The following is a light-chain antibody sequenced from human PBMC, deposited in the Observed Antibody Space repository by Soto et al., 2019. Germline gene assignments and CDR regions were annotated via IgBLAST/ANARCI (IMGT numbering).Light chain of an antibody. Sequence: QLVLTQSPSASASLGASVTLTCTLSSGHSNYAIAWHQQQPEKGPRYLMKLNRDGSHSKGDGITNRFSGSSSEAERYLTISSLQSEDDADYYSPTWGTGIVIFGGGTKLTVL. V-gene: IGLV4-69*01. CDR3: PTWGTGIVI. CDR1: SGHSNYA. CDR2: LNRDGSH. J-gene: IGLJ2*01.